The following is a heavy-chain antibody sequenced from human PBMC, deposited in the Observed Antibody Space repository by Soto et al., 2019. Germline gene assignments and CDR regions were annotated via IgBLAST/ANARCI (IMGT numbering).Heavy chain of an antibody. D-gene: IGHD6-19*01. CDR3: ARSFGWYAIDQ. CDR2: IHHSGST. J-gene: IGHJ4*02. Sequence: QMQLQESGPRLVKPSETLSLTCAVSSAPISSEQRWSWVRQPPGKGLEWIGEIHHSGSTNNNPSLKSRVTMSVDKSKNQFSLNLSSVTAADTAVYYCARSFGWYAIDQWGQGTLVTVSS. CDR1: SAPISSEQR. V-gene: IGHV4-4*02.